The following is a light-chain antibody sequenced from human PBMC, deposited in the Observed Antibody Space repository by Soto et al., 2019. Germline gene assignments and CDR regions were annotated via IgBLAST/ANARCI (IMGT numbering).Light chain of an antibody. CDR1: SSDVGAYDF. CDR2: EVS. J-gene: IGLJ1*01. CDR3: SSHTTSNTRV. V-gene: IGLV2-14*03. Sequence: QSALTQPASVSGSPGQSIAISCPGTSSDVGAYDFVSWYQQHPDKAPKLLIYEVSNRPSGVSDRFSGSKSVNTATLTISGLQAEDEADYYCSSHTTSNTRVFGTGTKVTVL.